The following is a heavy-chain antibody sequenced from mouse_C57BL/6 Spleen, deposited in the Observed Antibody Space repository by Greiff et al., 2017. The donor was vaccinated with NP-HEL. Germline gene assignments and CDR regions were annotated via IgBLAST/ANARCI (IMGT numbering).Heavy chain of an antibody. J-gene: IGHJ4*01. Sequence: VQLQQPGTELVKPGASVKLSCKASGYTFTSYWMHWVKQRPGQGLEWIGNINPSNGGTNYNEKFKSKATLTVDKSSSTAYMQLSSLTSEDSAVYYCARSRQLRLQDYAMDYWGQGTSVTVSS. CDR1: GYTFTSYW. V-gene: IGHV1-53*01. CDR3: ARSRQLRLQDYAMDY. D-gene: IGHD3-2*02. CDR2: INPSNGGT.